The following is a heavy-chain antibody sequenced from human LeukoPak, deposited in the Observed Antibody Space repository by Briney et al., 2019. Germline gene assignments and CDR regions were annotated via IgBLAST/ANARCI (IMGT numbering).Heavy chain of an antibody. CDR1: GFTFSSYS. J-gene: IGHJ4*02. D-gene: IGHD1-26*01. V-gene: IGHV3-21*01. CDR2: ISSSSSYI. Sequence: GGSLRLSCAASGFTFSSYSMNWVRQAPGKGLEWVSSISSSSSYIYYADSVKGRFTISKDNAKNSLYLQMNSLRAEDTAVYYCAMMNSGSYWGSGFDYWGQGTLVTVSS. CDR3: AMMNSGSYWGSGFDY.